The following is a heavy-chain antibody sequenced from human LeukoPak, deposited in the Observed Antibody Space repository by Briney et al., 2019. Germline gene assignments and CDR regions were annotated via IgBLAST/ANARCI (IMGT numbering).Heavy chain of an antibody. CDR3: ARVVGSRYDFWSGYPNWFDP. J-gene: IGHJ5*02. V-gene: IGHV4-39*07. D-gene: IGHD3-3*01. Sequence: SETLSLTCTVSGGSISSSSYYWGWIRQPPGKGLEWIGSIYYSGSTYYNPSLKSRVTISVDTSKNQFSLKLSSVTAADTAVYYCARVVGSRYDFWSGYPNWFDPWGQGTLVTVSS. CDR1: GGSISSSSYY. CDR2: IYYSGST.